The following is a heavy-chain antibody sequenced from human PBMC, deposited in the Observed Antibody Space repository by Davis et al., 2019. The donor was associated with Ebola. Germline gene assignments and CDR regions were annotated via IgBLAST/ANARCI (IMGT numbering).Heavy chain of an antibody. Sequence: GGSLRLSCAASGFTFSSYSMNWVRHAPGKGLEWVSSISSSSSYIYYADSVKGRFTISRDNAKNSLYLQMNNLRDEDTAVYYCARELPNYYYGMDVWGQGTTVTVSS. D-gene: IGHD1-26*01. CDR3: ARELPNYYYGMDV. V-gene: IGHV3-21*01. CDR1: GFTFSSYS. CDR2: ISSSSSYI. J-gene: IGHJ6*02.